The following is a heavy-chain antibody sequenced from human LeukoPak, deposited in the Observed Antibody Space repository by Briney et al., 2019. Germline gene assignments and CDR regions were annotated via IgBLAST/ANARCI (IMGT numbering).Heavy chain of an antibody. Sequence: AGGSLRLSCAASGFTFSSYWMHWVRQAPGKGLVWVSRINCDGSSTSYADSVKGRFTISRDNAKNTLYLQMNSLRAEDTAVYYCARDYYGDRYYFDYWGQGTLVTVSS. CDR3: ARDYYGDRYYFDY. CDR2: INCDGSST. D-gene: IGHD4-17*01. V-gene: IGHV3-74*01. J-gene: IGHJ4*02. CDR1: GFTFSSYW.